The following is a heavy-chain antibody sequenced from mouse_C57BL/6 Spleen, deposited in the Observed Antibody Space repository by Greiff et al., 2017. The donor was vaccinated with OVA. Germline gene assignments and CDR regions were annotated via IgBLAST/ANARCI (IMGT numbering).Heavy chain of an antibody. Sequence: VQLQQPGAELVRPGSSVKLSCKASGYTFTSYWMDWVKQRPGQGLEWIGNIYPSDSETHYNQKFKDKATLTVDKSSSTAYMQLSSLTSEDSAVYYCARRILLGDYDVWFAYWGQGTLVTVSA. CDR1: GYTFTSYW. J-gene: IGHJ3*01. V-gene: IGHV1-61*01. D-gene: IGHD2-4*01. CDR2: IYPSDSET. CDR3: ARRILLGDYDVWFAY.